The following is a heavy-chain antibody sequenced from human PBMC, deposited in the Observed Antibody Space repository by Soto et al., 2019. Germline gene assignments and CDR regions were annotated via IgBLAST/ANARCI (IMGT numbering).Heavy chain of an antibody. CDR2: SSGSGGST. CDR3: AKGMQIKSIVVVVAATWYYFDY. Sequence: EVQLLESGGGLVQPGGSLRLSCAASGFTFSNYAMSWVRQAPGKGLEWVSVSSGSGGSTYYADSVKGRFIISRDNSKNTLYLQMNSLGAEDTAVYYCAKGMQIKSIVVVVAATWYYFDYWGQGTLVTVSS. D-gene: IGHD2-15*01. CDR1: GFTFSNYA. J-gene: IGHJ4*02. V-gene: IGHV3-23*01.